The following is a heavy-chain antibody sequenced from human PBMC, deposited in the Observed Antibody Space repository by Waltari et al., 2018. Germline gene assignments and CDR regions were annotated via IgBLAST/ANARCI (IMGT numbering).Heavy chain of an antibody. D-gene: IGHD6-19*01. J-gene: IGHJ4*02. CDR1: GGSFRRRSNYY. CDR3: ARRAWGSGWSY. Sequence: QLQLQESGSGLVKPSETLSLTCPVSGGSFRRRSNYYWGWIRPPPGKGVGGIGIIYYNGSTYYNPSLKSRVTISVDTSKNQFSLKLSSLTAADTVVYYCARRAWGSGWSYWGQGTLVAVSS. V-gene: IGHV4-39*01. CDR2: IYYNGST.